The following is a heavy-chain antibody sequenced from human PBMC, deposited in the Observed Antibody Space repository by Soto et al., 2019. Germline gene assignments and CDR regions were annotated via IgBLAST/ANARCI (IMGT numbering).Heavy chain of an antibody. J-gene: IGHJ4*02. CDR2: ISYDGSNK. D-gene: IGHD3-22*01. CDR3: AKEEVWLPGGYDSSGLDPGE. V-gene: IGHV3-30*18. CDR1: GFTFSSYG. Sequence: GGSLRLSCAASGFTFSSYGMHWVRQAPGKGLEWVAVISYDGSNKYYADSVKGRFTISRDNSKNTLYLQMNSLRAEDTAVYYCAKEEVWLPGGYDSSGLDPGEWGQGTLVTVSS.